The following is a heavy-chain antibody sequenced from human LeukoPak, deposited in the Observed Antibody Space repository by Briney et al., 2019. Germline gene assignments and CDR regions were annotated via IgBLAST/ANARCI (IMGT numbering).Heavy chain of an antibody. CDR2: IIPIFGTA. CDR3: ARDQPEYGGSFDY. CDR1: GGTFSSYA. J-gene: IGHJ4*02. Sequence: ASVKVSCKASGGTFSSYAISWVRQAPGQGLEWMGGIIPIFGTANYAQKFQGRVTITADKSTSTAYMELSSLRSEDTAVYYCARDQPEYGGSFDYWGQGTLVTVSS. D-gene: IGHD1-26*01. V-gene: IGHV1-69*06.